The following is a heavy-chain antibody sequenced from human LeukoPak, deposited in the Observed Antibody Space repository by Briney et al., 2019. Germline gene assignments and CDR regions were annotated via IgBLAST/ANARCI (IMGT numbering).Heavy chain of an antibody. CDR1: GFTFSSYS. J-gene: IGHJ3*02. Sequence: GGSPRLSCAASGFTFSSYSMNWVRQAPGKGLEWVSSISSSSSYIYYADTVKGRFTISRDNAKNSLYLQMNSLRAEDTAVYYCARDSSYYYDSSGLNDAFDIWGQGTMVTVSS. D-gene: IGHD3-22*01. CDR2: ISSSSSYI. CDR3: ARDSSYYYDSSGLNDAFDI. V-gene: IGHV3-21*01.